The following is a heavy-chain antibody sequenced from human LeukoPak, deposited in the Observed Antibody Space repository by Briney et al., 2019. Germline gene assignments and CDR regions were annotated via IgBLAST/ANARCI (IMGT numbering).Heavy chain of an antibody. Sequence: GGSLRLSCAASGFTFNTDAMNWVRQSPGKGLEWVSYISSSSSTIYYADSVKGRFTISRDNAKNSLYLQMNSLRDEDTAVYYCARGIWRVWGQGTTVTVSS. V-gene: IGHV3-48*02. D-gene: IGHD3-3*01. CDR3: ARGIWRV. CDR1: GFTFNTDA. CDR2: ISSSSSTI. J-gene: IGHJ6*02.